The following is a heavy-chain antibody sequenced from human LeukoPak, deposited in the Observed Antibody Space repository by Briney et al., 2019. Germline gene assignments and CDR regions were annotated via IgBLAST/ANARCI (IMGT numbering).Heavy chain of an antibody. D-gene: IGHD2-2*01. J-gene: IGHJ5*02. V-gene: IGHV4-59*01. Sequence: SETLSLTCTVSGGSISSYYWSWIRQPPGKGLEWIGDIYYSGSTNYNPSLKSRVTISVDTSKTPFSLQLTSVTAADTAVYYCARAPLAYCSSTSCFPNWFDPWGQGTLVTVSS. CDR3: ARAPLAYCSSTSCFPNWFDP. CDR1: GGSISSYY. CDR2: IYYSGST.